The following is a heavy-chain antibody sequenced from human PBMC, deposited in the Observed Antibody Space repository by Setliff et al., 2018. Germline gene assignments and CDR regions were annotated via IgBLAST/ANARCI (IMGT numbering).Heavy chain of an antibody. V-gene: IGHV3-74*01. CDR3: AALDWGENFYNVDV. D-gene: IGHD7-27*01. J-gene: IGHJ4*02. Sequence: LKISCTVYGFNFNKYWMYWVRQAPGKGLEWVSRINGDATIAHYADSVKGRFTISRDNARNALYLQMVSLRGEDTGVYFCAALDWGENFYNVDVWGQGTLVTVSS. CDR2: INGDATIA. CDR1: GFNFNKYW.